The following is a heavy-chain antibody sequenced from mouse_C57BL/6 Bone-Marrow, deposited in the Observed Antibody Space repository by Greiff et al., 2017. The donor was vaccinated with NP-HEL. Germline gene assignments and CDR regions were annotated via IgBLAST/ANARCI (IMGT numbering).Heavy chain of an antibody. CDR1: GFTFSNYW. Sequence: EVKVVESGGGLVQPGGSMKLSCVASGFTFSNYWMNWVRQSPEKGLEWVAQIRLKSDNYATHYAESVKGRFTISRDDSKSSVYLQMNNLRAEDTGIYYCTANYYGFAYWGQGTLVTVSA. J-gene: IGHJ3*01. CDR2: IRLKSDNYAT. CDR3: TANYYGFAY. V-gene: IGHV6-3*01. D-gene: IGHD1-1*01.